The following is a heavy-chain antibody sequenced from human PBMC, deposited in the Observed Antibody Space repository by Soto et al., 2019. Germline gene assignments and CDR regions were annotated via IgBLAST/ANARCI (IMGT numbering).Heavy chain of an antibody. V-gene: IGHV4-59*01. CDR3: ARDLWGYCGTDCYPLDV. J-gene: IGHJ6*02. CDR1: GGSISSYY. CDR2: MYNTGST. D-gene: IGHD2-21*02. Sequence: SETLSLTCTVSGGSISSYYWSWIRQPPGKGLEWIGYMYNTGSTVYNPSFKSRVTISVDTSKDQFSLKLNSVTAADTAVYYCARDLWGYCGTDCYPLDVWGQGTTVTVSS.